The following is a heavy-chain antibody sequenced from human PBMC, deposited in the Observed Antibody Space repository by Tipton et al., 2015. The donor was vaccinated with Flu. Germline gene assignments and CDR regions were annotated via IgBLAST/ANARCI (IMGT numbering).Heavy chain of an antibody. J-gene: IGHJ6*03. Sequence: QLVQSGAEVKKPGESLRISCKGSGYSFTSYWISWVRQMPGKGLEWMGRIDPSDSYTNYSPSFQGHVTISADKSISTAYLQWSSLKASDTAMYYCARTVGQQPIPSYYYYYMDVWGKGTTVTVSS. CDR3: ARTVGQQPIPSYYYYYMDV. CDR1: GYSFTSYW. CDR2: IDPSDSYT. D-gene: IGHD6-13*01. V-gene: IGHV5-10-1*01.